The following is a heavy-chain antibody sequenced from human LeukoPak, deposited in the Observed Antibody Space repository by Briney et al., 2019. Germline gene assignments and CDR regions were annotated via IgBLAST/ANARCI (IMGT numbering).Heavy chain of an antibody. V-gene: IGHV4-38-2*02. Sequence: SETLSLTCTVSNYSINNGYYWGWIRQPPGRGLEWIGSIYHGGFTYSNPSLTSRLTMSIDASKNEFSLRLTSVTAADTAIYYCLRDKAGSFYGSGGYHFNYNGMDVWGQGTAVTVSS. CDR1: NYSINNGYY. CDR3: LRDKAGSFYGSGGYHFNYNGMDV. J-gene: IGHJ6*02. D-gene: IGHD3-10*01. CDR2: IYHGGFT.